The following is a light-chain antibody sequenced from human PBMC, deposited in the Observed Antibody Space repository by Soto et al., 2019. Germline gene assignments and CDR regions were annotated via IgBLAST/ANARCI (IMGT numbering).Light chain of an antibody. Sequence: QAVLTQAPSVSGTPGQRVTISCSGSSSNIGGNTVNWYQQLPGTAPKLLIYTNDQRPSGVPDRFSGSKSGTSASLAISGLQSEDEADYYCAAWDDILSGVVFGGGTKLTVL. CDR3: AAWDDILSGVV. CDR1: SSNIGGNT. J-gene: IGLJ2*01. CDR2: TND. V-gene: IGLV1-44*01.